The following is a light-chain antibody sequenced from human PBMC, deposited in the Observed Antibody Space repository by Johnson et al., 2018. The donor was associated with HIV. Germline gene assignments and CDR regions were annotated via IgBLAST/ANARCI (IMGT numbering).Light chain of an antibody. CDR3: GTWDSSLSTGV. CDR2: ENN. CDR1: SSNIGNNY. J-gene: IGLJ1*01. V-gene: IGLV1-51*02. Sequence: VLTQPPSVSAAPGQRVTISCSGSSSNIGNNYVSWYQQLPGTAPKLLIYENNKRPSGIPDRFSAFKSGTSATLGITGLQTGDEADYFCGTWDSSLSTGVFGTGTEVTVL.